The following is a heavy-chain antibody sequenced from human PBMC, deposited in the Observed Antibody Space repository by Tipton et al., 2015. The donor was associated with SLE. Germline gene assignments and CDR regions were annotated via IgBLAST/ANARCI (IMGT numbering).Heavy chain of an antibody. J-gene: IGHJ4*02. D-gene: IGHD1-26*01. V-gene: IGHV4-38-2*02. CDR2: IYHSGST. Sequence: TLSLTCTVSGYSISSGYYWGWIRQPPGKGLEWIGSIYHSGSTYYNPSLKSRVTISVDTPKNQFSLKLSSVTAADTAVYYCAGMSYPREGYFDYWGQGTLVTVSS. CDR3: AGMSYPREGYFDY. CDR1: GYSISSGYY.